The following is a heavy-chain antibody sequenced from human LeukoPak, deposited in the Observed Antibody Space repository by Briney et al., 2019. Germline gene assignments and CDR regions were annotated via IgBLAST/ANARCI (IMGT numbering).Heavy chain of an antibody. V-gene: IGHV4-59*01. Sequence: SETLSLTCTVSGGSISSYYWSWIWQPPGKGLEWIGYIYYSGTTNYNPSLKSRVTISVDTSKNQFSLKLSSVTAADTAVYYCARALGYCSGGSCYPGWFDPWGQGTLVTVSS. CDR3: ARALGYCSGGSCYPGWFDP. D-gene: IGHD2-15*01. CDR1: GGSISSYY. CDR2: IYYSGTT. J-gene: IGHJ5*02.